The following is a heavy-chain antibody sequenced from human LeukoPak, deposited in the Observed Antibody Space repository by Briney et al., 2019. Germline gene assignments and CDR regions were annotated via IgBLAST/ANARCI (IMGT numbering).Heavy chain of an antibody. J-gene: IGHJ4*02. CDR3: ARAPGYSSGWPGSYYFDY. D-gene: IGHD6-19*01. CDR2: ISAYNGNT. V-gene: IGHV1-18*04. Sequence: ASVKVSCKASGYTFTSCGISWVRHGPGQGLEWMGWISAYNGNTNYAQKLQGRVTMTTDTSTSTAYMEVRSLRSDDTAVYYCARAPGYSSGWPGSYYFDYWGQGTLVTVSS. CDR1: GYTFTSCG.